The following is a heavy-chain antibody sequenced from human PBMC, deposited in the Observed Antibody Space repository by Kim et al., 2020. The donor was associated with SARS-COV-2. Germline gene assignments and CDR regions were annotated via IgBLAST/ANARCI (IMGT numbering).Heavy chain of an antibody. CDR1: GFTFSSYA. D-gene: IGHD3-9*01. CDR2: ISGSGGST. V-gene: IGHV3-23*01. Sequence: GGSLRLSCAASGFTFSSYAMSWVRQAPGKGLEWVSAISGSGGSTYYADSVKGRFTISRDNSKNTLYLQMNSLRAEDTAVYYCAKGVRHVLRYFDWFSSSTYFDYWGQGTLVTVSS. CDR3: AKGVRHVLRYFDWFSSSTYFDY. J-gene: IGHJ4*02.